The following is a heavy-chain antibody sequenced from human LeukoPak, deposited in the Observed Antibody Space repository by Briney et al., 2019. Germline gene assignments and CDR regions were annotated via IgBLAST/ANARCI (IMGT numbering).Heavy chain of an antibody. Sequence: ASVKVSCKASGYTFTSYAMHRVRQAPGQRLEWMGWINAGNGNTNYAQKLQGRVTMTTDTSTSTAYMELRSLRSDDTAVYYCARGHMVRGVPDYWGQGTLVTVSS. CDR1: GYTFTSYA. J-gene: IGHJ4*02. D-gene: IGHD3-10*01. V-gene: IGHV1-3*01. CDR3: ARGHMVRGVPDY. CDR2: INAGNGNT.